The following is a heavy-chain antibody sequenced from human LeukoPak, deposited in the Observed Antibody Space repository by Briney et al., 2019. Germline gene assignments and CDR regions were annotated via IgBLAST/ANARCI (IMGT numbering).Heavy chain of an antibody. Sequence: ASVTVSCKASGGTFSSYAISWVRQAPGQGLEWMGGIIPIFGTANYAQKFQGRVTITADESTSTAYMELSSLRSEDTAVYYCARLIGSGVYYYMDVWGKGTTVTVSS. J-gene: IGHJ6*03. CDR3: ARLIGSGVYYYMDV. CDR2: IIPIFGTA. D-gene: IGHD2-15*01. V-gene: IGHV1-69*13. CDR1: GGTFSSYA.